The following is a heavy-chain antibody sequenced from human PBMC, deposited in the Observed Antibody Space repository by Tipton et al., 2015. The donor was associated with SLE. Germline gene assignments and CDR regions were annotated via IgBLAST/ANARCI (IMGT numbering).Heavy chain of an antibody. J-gene: IGHJ4*02. V-gene: IGHV4-34*01. CDR2: INHSGST. D-gene: IGHD3-3*01. Sequence: LSCAVYGGSFSGYYWSWIRQPPGKGLEWIGEINHSGSTNYNPSLKSRVTISVDTSKNQFSLKLSSVTAADTAVYYCARLGMGYDFWSGYYRLPHFDYWGQGTLVTVSS. CDR1: GGSFSGYY. CDR3: ARLGMGYDFWSGYYRLPHFDY.